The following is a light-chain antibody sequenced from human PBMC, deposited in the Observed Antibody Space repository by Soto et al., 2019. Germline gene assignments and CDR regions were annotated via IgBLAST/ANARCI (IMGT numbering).Light chain of an antibody. CDR3: QSSDFGLSGSVV. J-gene: IGLJ2*01. CDR2: DNT. Sequence: QSVLTQPPSVSGAPGQRVTISCTGSTSNIGAGYDVHWYQQFPGTAPKLLIYDNTNRPSGVPDRFSGSKSGTSASLDITGLQAEDEADYYCQSSDFGLSGSVVFGGGTKLTVL. V-gene: IGLV1-40*01. CDR1: TSNIGAGYD.